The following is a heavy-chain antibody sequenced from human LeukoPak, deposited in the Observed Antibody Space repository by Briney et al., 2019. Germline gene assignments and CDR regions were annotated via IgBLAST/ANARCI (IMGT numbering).Heavy chain of an antibody. V-gene: IGHV3-23*01. CDR1: GFTFSSYA. J-gene: IGHJ5*02. CDR3: AKLSGRIWFDP. Sequence: GGSLRLSCAASGFTFSSYAMSWVRQAPGKGLEWVSVISGSGGSTYYADSVKGRFTISRDNSKNTLYLQVNSLRAEDTAVYYCAKLSGRIWFDPWGQGTQVTVSS. CDR2: ISGSGGST. D-gene: IGHD1-26*01.